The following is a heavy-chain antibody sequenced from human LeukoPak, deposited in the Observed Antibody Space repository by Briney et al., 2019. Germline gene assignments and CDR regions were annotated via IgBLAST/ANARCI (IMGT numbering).Heavy chain of an antibody. CDR1: GYSFTSYW. V-gene: IGHV5-10-1*01. Sequence: PGESLMISCKGSGYSFTSYWISCVRQLPGKGLEWMGRIDPSDSYTNYSPSFQGHVTISADKSISTAYLQWSSLKASDTAMYYCARAGGYSSSWTFDYWGQGTLVTVSS. D-gene: IGHD6-13*01. CDR3: ARAGGYSSSWTFDY. J-gene: IGHJ4*02. CDR2: IDPSDSYT.